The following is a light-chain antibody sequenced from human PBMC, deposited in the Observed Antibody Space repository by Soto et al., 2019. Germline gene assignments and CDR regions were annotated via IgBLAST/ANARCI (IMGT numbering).Light chain of an antibody. J-gene: IGKJ1*01. CDR2: GAS. CDR3: LQYDNWPPWT. Sequence: EIVMTQAPATLSVSPGERATLSCRASQTIGNNLAWYQQKPGQAPRLLIYGASTRASGIPARFSGSGSGTEFTLTISSLQSEDSALYYCLQYDNWPPWTFGQGTKVEIK. CDR1: QTIGNN. V-gene: IGKV3-15*01.